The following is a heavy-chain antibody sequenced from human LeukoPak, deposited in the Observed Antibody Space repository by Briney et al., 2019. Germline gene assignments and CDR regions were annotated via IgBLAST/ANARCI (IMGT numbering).Heavy chain of an antibody. V-gene: IGHV1-69*13. CDR2: IIPIFGTA. CDR3: ARGSSEYYYGMDV. CDR1: GGTFSSYA. D-gene: IGHD3-10*01. Sequence: SVKVSCEASGGTFSSYAISWVRQAPGQGLEWMGGIIPIFGTANYAQKFQGRVTITADESTSTAYMELSSLRSEDTAVYYCARGSSEYYYGMDVWGQGTTVTVSS. J-gene: IGHJ6*02.